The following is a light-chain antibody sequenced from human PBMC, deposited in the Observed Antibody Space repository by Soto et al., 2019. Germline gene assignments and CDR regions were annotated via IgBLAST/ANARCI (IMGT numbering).Light chain of an antibody. CDR3: QQYFNWPLTWT. CDR1: QSIRSN. V-gene: IGKV3-15*01. CDR2: GAS. J-gene: IGKJ3*01. Sequence: TKSPATLSVSAGVTVTLSCRASQSIRSNVAWYQQIPGQAPRLLVYGASTRATGVPARFSGSGSGIEFTLTISSLQSEDSAFYYCQQYFNWPLTWTFGPGTKVDIK.